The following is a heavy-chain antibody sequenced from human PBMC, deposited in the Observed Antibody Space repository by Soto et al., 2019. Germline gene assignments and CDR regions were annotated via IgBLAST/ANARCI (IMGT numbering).Heavy chain of an antibody. CDR3: ARHVVPAANYFDY. Sequence: SETLSLTCTVSGGSISNYYWSWIRQPPGKGLEWIAYIYYSGSTNYNPSLKSRVTISLDTSKNHFSLKLSSVTAADTAAYYCARHVVPAANYFDYWGQGTLVTVSS. D-gene: IGHD2-2*01. CDR1: GGSISNYY. V-gene: IGHV4-59*08. CDR2: IYYSGST. J-gene: IGHJ4*02.